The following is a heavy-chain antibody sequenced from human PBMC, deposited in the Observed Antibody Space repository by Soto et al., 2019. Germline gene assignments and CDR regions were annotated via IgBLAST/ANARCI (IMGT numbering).Heavy chain of an antibody. J-gene: IGHJ3*02. CDR2: IYPGDSDT. Sequence: EVQLVQSGAEVKKPGESLKISCKGSGYSFTSYWIGWVRQMPGKGLEWMGIIYPGDSDTRYSPSFQGQVTISADKSISAAYLQWSSRKASDTAMYYCARHLRGYGDYNAFDIWGQGTMVTVSS. D-gene: IGHD4-17*01. V-gene: IGHV5-51*01. CDR3: ARHLRGYGDYNAFDI. CDR1: GYSFTSYW.